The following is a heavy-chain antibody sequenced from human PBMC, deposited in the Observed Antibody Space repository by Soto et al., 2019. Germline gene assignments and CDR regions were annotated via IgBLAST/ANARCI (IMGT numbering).Heavy chain of an antibody. Sequence: ASVKVSCKASGYTFTSYGISWVRQAPGQGIEWMGWISAYNGNTNYAQKLQGRVTMTTDTSTSTAYMELRSLRSDDTAVYYCARGRSITIFGVVISDFDYWGQGTLVTVSS. V-gene: IGHV1-18*01. CDR1: GYTFTSYG. CDR2: ISAYNGNT. CDR3: ARGRSITIFGVVISDFDY. J-gene: IGHJ4*02. D-gene: IGHD3-3*01.